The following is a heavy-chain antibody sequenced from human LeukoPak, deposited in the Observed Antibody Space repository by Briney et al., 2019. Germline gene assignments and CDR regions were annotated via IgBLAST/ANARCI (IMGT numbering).Heavy chain of an antibody. CDR2: FDPEDGET. J-gene: IGHJ5*02. V-gene: IGHV1-24*01. D-gene: IGHD2-2*01. CDR3: ATGYCSSTSCYEVYWFDP. Sequence: ASVKVSCKVSGYTLTELSMHWVRQAPGKGLEWMGGFDPEDGETIYPQKFQGRVTMTEDTSTDTAYMELSSLRSEDTAVYYCATGYCSSTSCYEVYWFDPWGQGTLVTVSS. CDR1: GYTLTELS.